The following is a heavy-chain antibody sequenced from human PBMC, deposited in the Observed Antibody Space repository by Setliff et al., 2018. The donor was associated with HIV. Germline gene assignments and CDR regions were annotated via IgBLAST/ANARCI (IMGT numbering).Heavy chain of an antibody. D-gene: IGHD1-26*01. Sequence: PGGSLRLSCAASGFMFDDYAMHWVRQAPGKGLEWVSGISWNSGSIGYADSVKGRFTISRDNAKNSLYLQMNSLRAEDMALYYCAKDGWELLRWDFDLWGRGTLVTVSS. CDR3: AKDGWELLRWDFDL. J-gene: IGHJ2*01. CDR2: ISWNSGSI. CDR1: GFMFDDYA. V-gene: IGHV3-9*03.